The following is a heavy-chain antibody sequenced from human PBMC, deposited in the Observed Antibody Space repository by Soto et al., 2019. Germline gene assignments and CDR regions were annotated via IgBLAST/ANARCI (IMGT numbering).Heavy chain of an antibody. D-gene: IGHD5-12*01. CDR2: IDPSDSYT. J-gene: IGHJ4*02. Sequence: GESLKISCKGSGYSFTSYWISWVRQMPGKGLEWMGRIDPSDSYTNYSPSFQGHVTISADKSISTAYLQWSSLKASDTAMYYCARYSGYDFDPPNLPDDYWGQGTLVTVSS. CDR3: ARYSGYDFDPPNLPDDY. V-gene: IGHV5-10-1*01. CDR1: GYSFTSYW.